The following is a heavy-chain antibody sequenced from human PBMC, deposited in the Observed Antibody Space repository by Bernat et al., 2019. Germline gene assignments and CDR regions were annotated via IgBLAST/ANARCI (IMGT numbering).Heavy chain of an antibody. V-gene: IGHV3-48*03. D-gene: IGHD2-15*01. CDR2: ISSSGSTI. Sequence: EVQLVESGGGLVQPGGSLRLSCAASGFTFSSYEMNWVRQAPGKGLEWVSYISSSGSTIYYADSVKGRFTISRDNAKNSLYLQMNSLRAEDTAVYYCARDRRKGCSGGSCYSNDYWGQGTLVTVSS. CDR1: GFTFSSYE. J-gene: IGHJ4*02. CDR3: ARDRRKGCSGGSCYSNDY.